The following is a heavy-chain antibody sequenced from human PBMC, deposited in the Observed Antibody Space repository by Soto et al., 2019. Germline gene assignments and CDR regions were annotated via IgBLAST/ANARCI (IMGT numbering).Heavy chain of an antibody. J-gene: IGHJ4*02. CDR1: GGSISSYY. D-gene: IGHD1-26*01. V-gene: IGHV4-59*01. CDR3: ARSYDGSYGYYFDY. CDR2: IYYSGST. Sequence: PSETLSLTCTVSGGSISSYYWSWIRQPPGKGLEWIGYIYYSGSTNYNPSLKSRVTISVDTSKNQFSLKLSSVTAADTAVYYCARSYDGSYGYYFDYWGQGTLVTVSS.